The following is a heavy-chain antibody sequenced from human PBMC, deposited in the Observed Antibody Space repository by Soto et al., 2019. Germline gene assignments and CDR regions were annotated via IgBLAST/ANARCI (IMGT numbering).Heavy chain of an antibody. V-gene: IGHV4-31*11. Sequence: SETLSLTCAVYGGSFSGYYWSWIRQHPGKGLEWIGYIYYSGSTYYNPSLKSRVTISVDTSKNQFSLKLNSVTPDDTAVYYCVRLIGNSWLDTWGQGTLVTVSS. J-gene: IGHJ5*02. CDR2: IYYSGST. D-gene: IGHD2-8*01. CDR1: GGSFSGYY. CDR3: VRLIGNSWLDT.